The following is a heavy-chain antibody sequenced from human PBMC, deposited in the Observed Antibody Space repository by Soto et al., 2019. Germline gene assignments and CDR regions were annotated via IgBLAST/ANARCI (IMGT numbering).Heavy chain of an antibody. CDR2: IIPIFGTA. V-gene: IGHV1-69*01. D-gene: IGHD2-8*01. CDR1: GGTFSSYA. CDR3: ARESVRRGDARGGWFDP. Sequence: QVQLVQSGAEVKKPGSSVKVSCKASGGTFSSYAISWVRQAPGQGLEWMGGIIPIFGTANYAQKFQGRVTITADESTSTAYMELSSLRSEDTAVYYCARESVRRGDARGGWFDPWGQGTLVTVSS. J-gene: IGHJ5*02.